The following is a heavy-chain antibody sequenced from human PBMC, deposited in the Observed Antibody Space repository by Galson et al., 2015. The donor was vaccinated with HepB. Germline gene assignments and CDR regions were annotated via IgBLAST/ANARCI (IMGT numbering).Heavy chain of an antibody. D-gene: IGHD2-2*01. CDR2: IYPDDSDT. V-gene: IGHV5-51*01. CDR1: GFSFTSYW. Sequence: SGAEVKKPGESLKISCKGSGFSFTSYWIGWVRQMPGKGLEWMGMIYPDDSDTRYSPSFQGQVTISADKSISTTYLQWRSLKASDTAMYYCARGHYCSSSSCACDYWGQGTLVTVSS. J-gene: IGHJ4*02. CDR3: ARGHYCSSSSCACDY.